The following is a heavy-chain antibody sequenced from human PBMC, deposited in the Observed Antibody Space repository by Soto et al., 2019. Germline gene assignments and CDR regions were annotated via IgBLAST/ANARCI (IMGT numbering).Heavy chain of an antibody. V-gene: IGHV1-2*04. Sequence: ASVKVSCKASGYTFTGYYMHWVRQAPGQGLEWMGWINPNSGGTNYAQKFQGWVTMTRDTSISTAYMELSRLRSDDTAMYYCARGGVQYYDFWSGYYGADGMDVWGQGTTVTVSS. J-gene: IGHJ6*02. CDR3: ARGGVQYYDFWSGYYGADGMDV. D-gene: IGHD3-3*01. CDR2: INPNSGGT. CDR1: GYTFTGYY.